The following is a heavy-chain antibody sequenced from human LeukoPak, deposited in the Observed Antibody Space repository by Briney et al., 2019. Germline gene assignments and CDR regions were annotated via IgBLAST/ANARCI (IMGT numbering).Heavy chain of an antibody. Sequence: GGSLRLSCAASGFTFSSYWMSWVRQAPGKGLEWVANIKQDGSEKYYVDSVKGRFTISRDNAKNSLYLQMNSLKAEDTAVYYCARESRILGYRSSTSCYEYYFDYWGQGTLVTVSS. J-gene: IGHJ4*02. CDR1: GFTFSSYW. V-gene: IGHV3-7*05. D-gene: IGHD2-2*01. CDR2: IKQDGSEK. CDR3: ARESRILGYRSSTSCYEYYFDY.